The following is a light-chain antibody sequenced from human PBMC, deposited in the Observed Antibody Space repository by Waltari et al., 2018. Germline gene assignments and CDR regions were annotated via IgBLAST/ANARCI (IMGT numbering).Light chain of an antibody. CDR1: QSVRSS. Sequence: EIVMTQSPVALSVSPGERATLSCRASQSVRSSLAWYQQRPGQTPRPVTYDVSTRANGIPARFSGSGSGTEFTLTISSLQSEDFAVYYCQQYNTWPGTFGQGTKLEIK. J-gene: IGKJ2*01. CDR3: QQYNTWPGT. V-gene: IGKV3-15*01. CDR2: DVS.